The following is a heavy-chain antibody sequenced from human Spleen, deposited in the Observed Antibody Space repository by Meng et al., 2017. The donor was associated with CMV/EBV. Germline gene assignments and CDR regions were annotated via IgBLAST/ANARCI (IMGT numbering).Heavy chain of an antibody. CDR1: GFTFSSYG. Sequence: GESLKISCAASGFTFSSYGMSWVRQAPGKGLEWVSVISGNDGGTNYADSVKGRFTISRDNSKNTLYLQMNSLRAGDTAVYYCARDEGSNWSPTFDHWGQGTLITVSS. D-gene: IGHD1-26*01. CDR2: ISGNDGGT. J-gene: IGHJ4*02. V-gene: IGHV3-23*01. CDR3: ARDEGSNWSPTFDH.